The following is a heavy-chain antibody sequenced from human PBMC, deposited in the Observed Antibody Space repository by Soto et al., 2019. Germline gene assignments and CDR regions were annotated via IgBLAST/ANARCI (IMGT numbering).Heavy chain of an antibody. CDR3: ASVGVVDSSASRLAA. D-gene: IGHD6-19*01. Sequence: EVQLVESGGGLVQPGGSLRLSCAASGFTFSRYWMHWVRQVPGKGLVWVSRIDSDGSSTTYADSVKGRFTISRDDAKKTWYPQMSGPRDEDTGVYYCASVGVVDSSASRLAAWGQGALVTV. CDR1: GFTFSRYW. CDR2: IDSDGSST. J-gene: IGHJ5*02. V-gene: IGHV3-74*01.